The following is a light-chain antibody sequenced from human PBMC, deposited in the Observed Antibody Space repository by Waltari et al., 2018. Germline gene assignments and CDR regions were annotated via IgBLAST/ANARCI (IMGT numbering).Light chain of an antibody. CDR1: QSVSRT. J-gene: IGKJ1*01. V-gene: IGKV3-20*01. CDR2: GAS. CDR3: QHYVSLPAT. Sequence: EIVLTQSPGTLFLSPGEGATLSCRASQSVSRTLAWYQQKPGQAPRLLIYGASRRATGMPDRFSGSGSGTDFSLTISRLEPDDSGVYFCQHYVSLPATFGQGTKVEIK.